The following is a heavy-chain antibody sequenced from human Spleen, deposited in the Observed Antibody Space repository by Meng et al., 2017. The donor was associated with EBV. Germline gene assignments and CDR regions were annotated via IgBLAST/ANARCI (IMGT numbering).Heavy chain of an antibody. CDR2: INHRGST. V-gene: IGHV4-34*01. Sequence: QRWGSRLCTSSEPLVLTRAVVGWSFTDYNWSWIRQSPGKGLEWIGEINHRGSTNYKPSPKSRVTISVDTSKNQFSLNLTSVTAADTAVYYCARGMVAAASLDWWGQGTLVTVSS. CDR3: ARGMVAAASLDW. CDR1: GWSFTDYN. J-gene: IGHJ4*02. D-gene: IGHD2-2*01.